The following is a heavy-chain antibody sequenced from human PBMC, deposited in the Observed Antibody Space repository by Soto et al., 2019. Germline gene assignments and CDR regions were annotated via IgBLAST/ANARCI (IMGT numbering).Heavy chain of an antibody. V-gene: IGHV1-18*01. J-gene: IGHJ6*02. CDR3: ARDAAYNGSGGGLYGMDV. D-gene: IGHD3-10*01. CDR2: ISVKKGDT. CDR1: GYSFTRHG. Sequence: QVHLVQSGPEVKKPGASVKVSCKASGYSFTRHGVSWVRQAPGEGLEWMGWISVKKGDTNYAQKFQGRLTLTTDTTTATAYMELRSLGSDDTAVYYCARDAAYNGSGGGLYGMDVWDQGTTVTASS.